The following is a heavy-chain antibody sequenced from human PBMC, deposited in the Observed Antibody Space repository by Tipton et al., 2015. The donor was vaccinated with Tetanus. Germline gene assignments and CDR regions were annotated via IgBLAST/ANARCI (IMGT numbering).Heavy chain of an antibody. CDR3: ARGITDGYNRRLDY. Sequence: TLSLTCSVSRGPISSYYWSWIRQPAGKGLEWIGHISNGNPDYAPSLKSRVTLSVDLSKNQFSLQLRAVTAADTAVYYCARGITDGYNRRLDYWGQGLRVAVSS. D-gene: IGHD5-24*01. J-gene: IGHJ4*02. V-gene: IGHV4-4*07. CDR2: ISNGNP. CDR1: RGPISSYY.